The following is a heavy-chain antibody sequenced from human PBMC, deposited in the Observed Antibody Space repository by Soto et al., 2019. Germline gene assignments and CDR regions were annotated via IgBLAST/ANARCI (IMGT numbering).Heavy chain of an antibody. J-gene: IGHJ6*02. CDR2: IYYSGST. CDR1: GGSISSYY. V-gene: IGHV4-59*01. CDR3: ATRGYSFPYYYYYDMDV. Sequence: PSETLSLTCTVSGGSISSYYWSWIRQPPGKGLEWIGYIYYSGSTNYNPSLKSRVTISVDTSKNQFSLKLSSVTAADTAVYYCATRGYSFPYYYYYDMDVWGQGTPVTVSS. D-gene: IGHD5-18*01.